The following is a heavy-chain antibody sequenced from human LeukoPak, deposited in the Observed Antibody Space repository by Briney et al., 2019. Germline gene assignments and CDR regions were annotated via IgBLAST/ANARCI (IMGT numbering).Heavy chain of an antibody. V-gene: IGHV3-30*18. CDR2: ISYDGSNK. CDR1: GFTFSSYG. CDR3: AKDRRRYCSGGSCYVDYFGY. Sequence: GRSLRLSCAASGFTFSSYGMHWVRQAPGKGLEWVAVISYDGSNKYYADSVKGRFTISRDNPKNTLYLQMNSLRAEDTAVYYCAKDRRRYCSGGSCYVDYFGYWGQGTLVTVSS. D-gene: IGHD2-15*01. J-gene: IGHJ4*02.